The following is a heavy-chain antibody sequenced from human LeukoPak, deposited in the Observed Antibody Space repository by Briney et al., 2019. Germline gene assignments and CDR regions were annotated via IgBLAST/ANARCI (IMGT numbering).Heavy chain of an antibody. Sequence: GESLKISCKGSGYSFTYYWIGWVRQMPGKGQEWMGIIYPGDSDTRYSPSFQGQVTISADKSISTAYLQWSSLKAPDTAMYYCARRMDHTKSFDYWGQGTLVTASS. V-gene: IGHV5-51*01. CDR1: GYSFTYYW. D-gene: IGHD2-8*01. CDR3: ARRMDHTKSFDY. J-gene: IGHJ4*02. CDR2: IYPGDSDT.